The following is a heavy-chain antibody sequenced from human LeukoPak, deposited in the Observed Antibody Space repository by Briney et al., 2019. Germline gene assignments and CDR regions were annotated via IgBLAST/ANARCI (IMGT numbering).Heavy chain of an antibody. CDR2: IFTSGST. V-gene: IGHV4-61*02. J-gene: IGHJ4*02. Sequence: PSETLSLTCTVSGGSISSGSYYWSWIRQPAGKELEWIGRIFTSGSTNYNPSLKSRVTVSLDTSKNQFSLKLSSVTAADTAVYYCASQLGYFDYWGQGTLVTVSS. CDR3: ASQLGYFDY. D-gene: IGHD1-1*01. CDR1: GGSISSGSYY.